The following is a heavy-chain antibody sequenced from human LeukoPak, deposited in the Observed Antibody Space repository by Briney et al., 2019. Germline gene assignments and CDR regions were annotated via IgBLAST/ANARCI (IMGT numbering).Heavy chain of an antibody. J-gene: IGHJ3*02. V-gene: IGHV3-15*01. CDR1: GFTFSNAW. D-gene: IGHD2-15*01. CDR2: IKSKTDGGTT. CDR3: TTHCSGGSCYSRYAFDI. Sequence: GGSLRLSCAASGFTFSNAWMSWVRQAPGKGLEWVGRIKSKTDGGTTDYAAPVKGRFTISRDDSKNTLYLQMNSLKTEDTAVYYCTTHCSGGSCYSRYAFDIWGQGTMVTVSS.